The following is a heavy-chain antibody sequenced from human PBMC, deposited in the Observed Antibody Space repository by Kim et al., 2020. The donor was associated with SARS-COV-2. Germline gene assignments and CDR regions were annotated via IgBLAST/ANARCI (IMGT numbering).Heavy chain of an antibody. CDR1: GYSFSNFF. D-gene: IGHD6-13*01. Sequence: GESLKISCKGSGYSFSNFFIGWVRQMPGKGLEWLAIIYPGDSTLRYGPSFQGQLTFSADKSISTAYLRWTSLTASDTAIYYCARLGGVGGSRWYKEAFDIWGQGTMVTVSS. CDR2: IYPGDSTL. V-gene: IGHV5-51*01. CDR3: ARLGGVGGSRWYKEAFDI. J-gene: IGHJ3*02.